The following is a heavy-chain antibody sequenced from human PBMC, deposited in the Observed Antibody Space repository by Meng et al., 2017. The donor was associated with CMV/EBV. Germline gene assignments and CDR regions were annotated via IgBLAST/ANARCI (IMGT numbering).Heavy chain of an antibody. CDR2: IHYTGRA. CDR3: AERGGGY. CDR1: GVSIRTHY. Sequence: QVEVPQSGPGLVKLSETLSLTCRVSGVSIRTHYWSWVRQTPGKGLEWIASIHYTGRADYSPSLKSRLTISVDTSDSQLSLKLSSVTPADTAMYYCAERGGGYWGQGILVTVSS. J-gene: IGHJ4*02. V-gene: IGHV4-59*11. D-gene: IGHD1-1*01.